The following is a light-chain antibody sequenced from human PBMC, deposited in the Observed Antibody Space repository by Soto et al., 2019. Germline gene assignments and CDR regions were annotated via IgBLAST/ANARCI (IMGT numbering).Light chain of an antibody. J-gene: IGKJ2*03. Sequence: EVVLTQAPGTLSLSPGETATLSCRASQSVSSRFFAWDQHKHGQPPMLLIYGESSRATGIPDRFSGSGSGKDFTLTISGLEPEGFAVYYCQQYGGSAYGCGQGTKLESK. CDR3: QQYGGSAYG. V-gene: IGKV3-20*01. CDR2: GES. CDR1: QSVSSRF.